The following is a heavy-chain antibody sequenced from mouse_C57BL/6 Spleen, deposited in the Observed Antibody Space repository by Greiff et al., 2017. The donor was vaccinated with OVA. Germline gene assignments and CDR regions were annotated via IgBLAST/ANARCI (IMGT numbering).Heavy chain of an antibody. CDR1: GYTFTSYD. Sequence: QVQLKQSGPELVKPGASVKLSCKASGYTFTSYDINWVKQRPGQGLEWIGWIYPRDGSTKYNEKFKGKATLTVDTSSSTAYMELHSLTSEDSAVYFCARSGAYYGSTYYFDYWGQGTTLTVSS. V-gene: IGHV1-85*01. D-gene: IGHD1-1*01. CDR2: IYPRDGST. CDR3: ARSGAYYGSTYYFDY. J-gene: IGHJ2*01.